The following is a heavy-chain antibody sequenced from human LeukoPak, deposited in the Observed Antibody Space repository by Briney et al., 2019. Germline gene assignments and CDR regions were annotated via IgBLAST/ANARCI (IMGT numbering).Heavy chain of an antibody. CDR3: AKDLVVVPAAIDY. D-gene: IGHD2-2*01. CDR1: GFTFSSYA. Sequence: PGGSLRLSCAASGFTFSSYAMSWVRQAPGKGLEWVSAISGSGGSTYYADSVKGRFTITRDNSKNTLYLQMNSLRAEDTAVYYCAKDLVVVPAAIDYWGQGTLVTVSS. V-gene: IGHV3-23*01. J-gene: IGHJ4*02. CDR2: ISGSGGST.